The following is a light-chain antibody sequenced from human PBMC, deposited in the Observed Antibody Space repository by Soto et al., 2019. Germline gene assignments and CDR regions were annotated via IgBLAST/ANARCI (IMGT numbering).Light chain of an antibody. Sequence: DLVLTQSPLSLSVTPGEPASISCRSSQSLLHSNGNNYLEWYLQKPGQSPQVLIYLASNRASGVXDMXSGSGSGTDFTLKISRVEAEDVGVYYCKQALQNPLTFGGGTKVEIK. CDR3: KQALQNPLT. J-gene: IGKJ4*01. CDR1: QSLLHSNGNNY. CDR2: LAS. V-gene: IGKV2-28*01.